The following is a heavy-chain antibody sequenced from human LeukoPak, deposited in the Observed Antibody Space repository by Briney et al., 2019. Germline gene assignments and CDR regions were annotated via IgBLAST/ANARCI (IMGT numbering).Heavy chain of an antibody. CDR3: ASGYLGLYYFDY. CDR1: GGSFSGYY. CDR2: INHSGST. V-gene: IGHV4-34*01. Sequence: SETLSLTCAVYGGSFSGYYWSWIRQPPGKGLEWIGEINHSGSTNYNPSLKSRVTISVDTSKNQFSLKLSSVTAADTAVYYCASGYLGLYYFDYWGQGTLVTISS. D-gene: IGHD3-16*01. J-gene: IGHJ4*02.